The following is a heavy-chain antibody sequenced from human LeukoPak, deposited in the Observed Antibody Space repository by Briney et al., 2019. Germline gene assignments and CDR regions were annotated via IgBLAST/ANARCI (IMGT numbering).Heavy chain of an antibody. CDR2: ISSSSSYI. CDR1: GFTFSSYS. Sequence: GGSLRLSCAASGFTFSSYSMNWVRQAPGKGLEWVSSISSSSSYIYYADSVKGRFTISRDNAKSSLFLQMNSLRAEDTAVYYCARGLPGYYDSSGYWGQGTLVTVSS. CDR3: ARGLPGYYDSSGY. D-gene: IGHD3-22*01. J-gene: IGHJ4*02. V-gene: IGHV3-21*01.